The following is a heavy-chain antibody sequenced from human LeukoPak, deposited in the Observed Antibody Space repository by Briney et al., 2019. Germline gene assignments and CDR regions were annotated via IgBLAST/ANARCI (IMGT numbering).Heavy chain of an antibody. CDR1: RGTFSRYA. Sequence: SVKVSCKASRGTFSRYAISWVRQAPGQGLDWMGRIIPIFGIANYAQKFQGRVTITADKSTSTAYMELSSLRSEDTAVYYCARGPRIAVADYYYYGMDVWGQGTTVTVSS. J-gene: IGHJ6*02. V-gene: IGHV1-69*04. CDR2: IIPIFGIA. CDR3: ARGPRIAVADYYYYGMDV. D-gene: IGHD6-19*01.